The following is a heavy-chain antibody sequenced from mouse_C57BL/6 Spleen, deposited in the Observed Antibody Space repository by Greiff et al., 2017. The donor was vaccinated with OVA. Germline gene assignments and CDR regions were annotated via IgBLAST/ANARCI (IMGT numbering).Heavy chain of an antibody. CDR3: ARSEGNYGGYFDV. V-gene: IGHV1-7*01. Sequence: VQLQQSGAELAKPGASVKLSCKASCYTFTSYWMHWVKQRPGQGLEWIGYINPSSGYTKYNQKFKDKATLTADKSSSTAYMQLSSLTYEDSAVYYCARSEGNYGGYFDVWGTGTTVTVSS. J-gene: IGHJ1*03. D-gene: IGHD2-1*01. CDR2: INPSSGYT. CDR1: CYTFTSYW.